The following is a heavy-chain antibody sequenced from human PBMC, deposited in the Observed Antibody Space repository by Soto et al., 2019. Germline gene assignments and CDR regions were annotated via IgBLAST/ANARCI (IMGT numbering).Heavy chain of an antibody. D-gene: IGHD3-22*01. CDR3: ATMNGYFEY. CDR2: ITATGDRT. Sequence: VGSLRLSCADSGFRFSSYSMSWVRQTPGKGLEWVAAITATGDRTYYADSVTGRFTISRDNSKKTHYLQMTSLRAEDTAMYYCATMNGYFEYWGQGTPVTVSS. CDR1: GFRFSSYS. J-gene: IGHJ4*02. V-gene: IGHV3-23*01.